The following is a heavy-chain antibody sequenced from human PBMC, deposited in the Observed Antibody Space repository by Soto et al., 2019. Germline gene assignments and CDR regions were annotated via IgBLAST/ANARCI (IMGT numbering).Heavy chain of an antibody. CDR2: IYPGDSDT. J-gene: IGHJ6*02. D-gene: IGHD3-10*01. V-gene: IGHV5-51*01. CDR1: GYSFTSYW. CDR3: AGGGVRGVITRTRDYYGMDV. Sequence: GESLKISCKGSGYSFTSYWIGWVRQMPGKGLEWMGIIYPGDSDTRYSPSFQGQVTISADKSISTAYLQWSSLKASDTAMYYCAGGGVRGVITRTRDYYGMDVWGQGTTVTSP.